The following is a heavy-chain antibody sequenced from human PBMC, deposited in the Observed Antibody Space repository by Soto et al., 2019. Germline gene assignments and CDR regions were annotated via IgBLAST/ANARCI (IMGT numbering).Heavy chain of an antibody. D-gene: IGHD1-7*01. J-gene: IGHJ4*01. V-gene: IGHV3-74*01. Sequence: PGGSLRLSCAASGVTFSSYWMHWVRQAPGKGLMWVPRIHNDGSTTRYADSVKGRFTISRDNAKNTLYLQMSSLRVEDTAVYYCARDNWNSYWGQGTLVTVSS. CDR3: ARDNWNSY. CDR1: GVTFSSYW. CDR2: IHNDGSTT.